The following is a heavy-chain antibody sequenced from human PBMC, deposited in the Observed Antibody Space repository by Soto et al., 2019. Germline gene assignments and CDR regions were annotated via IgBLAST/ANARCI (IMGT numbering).Heavy chain of an antibody. CDR1: GDSVSKYY. V-gene: IGHV4-4*07. CDR3: ARSPAYGDYANLDT. Sequence: PSETLSLTCTVSGDSVSKYYWNWIRQPAGKGLEWIGRIHRTRSPHYNPSLKSRATMSVDTSKNQFSLKLNLTSVTAADTAVYYCARSPAYGDYANLDTWGQGTLVTVS. D-gene: IGHD4-17*01. CDR2: IHRTRSP. J-gene: IGHJ5*02.